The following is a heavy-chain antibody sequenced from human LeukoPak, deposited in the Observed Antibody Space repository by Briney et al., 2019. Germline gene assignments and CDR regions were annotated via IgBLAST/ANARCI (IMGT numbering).Heavy chain of an antibody. D-gene: IGHD6-13*01. CDR2: IYYSGST. CDR1: GGSISSGGYY. CDR3: ARNASPGIAAAGNKFDP. Sequence: SQTLFLTCTVSGGSISSGGYYWSWIRQHPGKGLEWIGYIYYSGSTYYNPSLKSRVTISVDTSKNQLSLKLSSVTAADTAVYYCARNASPGIAAAGNKFDPWGQGTLVTVSS. J-gene: IGHJ5*02. V-gene: IGHV4-31*03.